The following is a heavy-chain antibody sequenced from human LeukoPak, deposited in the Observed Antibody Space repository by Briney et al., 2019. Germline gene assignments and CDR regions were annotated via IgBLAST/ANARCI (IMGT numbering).Heavy chain of an antibody. Sequence: GGSLRLSCAASGFTFSNSWMSWVRQAPGKGLEWVGRIKGKTDGGTTDYAAPVKGRFTISRDDSKNTLYLQMNSLNTEDTAVYYCTRDPYSGSYMGNYWGQGTLVTVSS. D-gene: IGHD1-26*01. J-gene: IGHJ4*02. CDR1: GFTFSNSW. V-gene: IGHV3-15*01. CDR3: TRDPYSGSYMGNY. CDR2: IKGKTDGGTT.